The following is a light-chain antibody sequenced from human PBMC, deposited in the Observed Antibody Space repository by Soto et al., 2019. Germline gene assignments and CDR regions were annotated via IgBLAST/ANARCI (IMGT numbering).Light chain of an antibody. J-gene: IGLJ1*01. V-gene: IGLV2-14*03. CDR1: SSDVGGYNH. Sequence: QPVLTPPASVSGSPGQSITISCTGTSSDVGGYNHVSWYHHHPGKAPKLLIYDDSHRPSGVSNRFSGSKSGNTASLTISGLQAEDEADYYCSSYTSNSHYVFGTGTKVTVL. CDR3: SSYTSNSHYV. CDR2: DDS.